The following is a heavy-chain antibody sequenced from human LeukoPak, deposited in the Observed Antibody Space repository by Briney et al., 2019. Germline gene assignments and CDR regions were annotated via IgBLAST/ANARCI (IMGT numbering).Heavy chain of an antibody. J-gene: IGHJ4*02. CDR2: ISSSTSYI. D-gene: IGHD3-10*01. Sequence: GGSLRLSCAASGFTFSSYSMNWIRQAPGKGLEWVSSISSSTSYIYYADSVKGRFTISRDSATNSLYLQMSSLRAEDTAVYYCARDYYGSYAIDYWGQGTLVTVSS. CDR1: GFTFSSYS. V-gene: IGHV3-21*01. CDR3: ARDYYGSYAIDY.